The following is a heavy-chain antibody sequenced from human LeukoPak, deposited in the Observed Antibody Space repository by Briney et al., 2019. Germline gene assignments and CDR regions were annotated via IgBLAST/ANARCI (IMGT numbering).Heavy chain of an antibody. CDR3: ARAIVAAGTQGHYYYMDV. J-gene: IGHJ6*03. CDR1: GGSISSSSYY. CDR2: IYYSGST. V-gene: IGHV4-39*07. Sequence: PSETLSLTCTVSGGSISSSSYYWGWIRQPPGKGLEWIGSIYYSGSTYYNPSLKSRVTISVDTSKNQFSLKLSSVTAADTAVYYCARAIVAAGTQGHYYYMDVWGKGTTVTVSS. D-gene: IGHD6-25*01.